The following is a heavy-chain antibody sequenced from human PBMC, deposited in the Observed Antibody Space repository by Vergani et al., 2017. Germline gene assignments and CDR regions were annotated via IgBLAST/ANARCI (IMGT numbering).Heavy chain of an antibody. Sequence: QVQLQESGPGLVKPSETLSLTCTVSGGSISSYYWSWIRQPPGKGLEWIGYIYYSGSTNYNPSLKSRVTISVDTSKNQFSLKLSSVTAADTALYYWARRVAVAGRNYYYYYMDVWGKGTTVTVSS. V-gene: IGHV4-59*08. CDR1: GGSISSYY. CDR2: IYYSGST. CDR3: ARRVAVAGRNYYYYYMDV. J-gene: IGHJ6*03. D-gene: IGHD6-19*01.